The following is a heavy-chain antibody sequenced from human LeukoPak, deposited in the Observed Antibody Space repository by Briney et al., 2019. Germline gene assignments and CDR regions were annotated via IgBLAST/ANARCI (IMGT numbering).Heavy chain of an antibody. Sequence: GGSLRLSCSASGFTFSSYAMHWVRQAPGKGLEYVSAISSNGGSTYYADSVKGRFTISRDNSKNTLYLRMSSLRAEDTAVYYCVKDASGSSLIDTYYWGQGTLVTVSS. D-gene: IGHD1-26*01. CDR2: ISSNGGST. V-gene: IGHV3-64D*06. CDR1: GFTFSSYA. CDR3: VKDASGSSLIDTYY. J-gene: IGHJ4*02.